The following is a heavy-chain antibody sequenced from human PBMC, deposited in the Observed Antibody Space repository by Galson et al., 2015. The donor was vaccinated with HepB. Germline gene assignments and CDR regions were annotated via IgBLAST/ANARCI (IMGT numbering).Heavy chain of an antibody. V-gene: IGHV4-39*01. Sequence: LRLSCAASGFTFSSYTMNWVRQPPGKGLEWIGSMYYSGSTYYNPSLKSRVSISIDTSKNQFSLKVRSVTAADTAVYYCVRHQLGHGYGSDDWGQGTLVTVSS. CDR1: GFTFSSYT. CDR2: MYYSGST. J-gene: IGHJ4*02. D-gene: IGHD3-10*01. CDR3: VRHQLGHGYGSDD.